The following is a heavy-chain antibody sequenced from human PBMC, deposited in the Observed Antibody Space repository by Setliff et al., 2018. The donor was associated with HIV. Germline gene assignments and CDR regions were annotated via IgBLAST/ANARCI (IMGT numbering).Heavy chain of an antibody. CDR2: IYYSGST. J-gene: IGHJ4*02. V-gene: IGHV4-59*02. D-gene: IGHD3-22*01. CDR3: ARLGDYDSSGYSWFDY. CDR1: SGSVNNYW. Sequence: TSETLSLTCNVSSGSVNNYWWTWIRQPPGKGLEWIGYIYYSGSTCYNPSLKSRVTISVDTSKNQFSLMLSSVTAADTAVYYCARLGDYDSSGYSWFDYWGQGTLVTVSS.